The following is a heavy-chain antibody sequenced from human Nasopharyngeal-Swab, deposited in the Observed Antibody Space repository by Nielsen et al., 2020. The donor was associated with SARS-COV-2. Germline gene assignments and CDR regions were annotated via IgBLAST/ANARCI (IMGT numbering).Heavy chain of an antibody. Sequence: SVQVSCKASSGIFSSYAIICLRHPPGQGLEWMGGIIPIFGTANYAQKFQGRVTITADESTSTAYMQLSSLRTDDTAVYYCARGSRVVVPLLYYYYYRDVWGKGTTVTVAS. D-gene: IGHD2-2*01. CDR1: SGIFSSYA. J-gene: IGHJ6*03. CDR2: IIPIFGTA. V-gene: IGHV1-69*13. CDR3: ARGSRVVVPLLYYYYYRDV.